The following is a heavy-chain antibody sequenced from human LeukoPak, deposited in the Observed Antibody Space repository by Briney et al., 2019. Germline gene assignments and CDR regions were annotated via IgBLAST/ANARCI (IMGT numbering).Heavy chain of an antibody. Sequence: ASVKVSCKASGYTFTSYYMHWVRQAPGQGLEWMGIINPSGGSTSYAQKFQGRVTITADESTSTAYMELSSLRSEDTAVYYCARAEAHGPGYGDAYYYYYGMDVWGQGTTVTVSS. V-gene: IGHV1-46*01. J-gene: IGHJ6*02. CDR3: ARAEAHGPGYGDAYYYYYGMDV. D-gene: IGHD4-17*01. CDR2: INPSGGST. CDR1: GYTFTSYY.